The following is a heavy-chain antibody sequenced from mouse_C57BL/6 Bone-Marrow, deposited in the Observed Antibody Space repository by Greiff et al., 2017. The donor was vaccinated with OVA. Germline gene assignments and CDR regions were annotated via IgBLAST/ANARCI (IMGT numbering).Heavy chain of an antibody. CDR1: GYAFSSYW. CDR3: ARRYSSYWYFDV. D-gene: IGHD2-5*01. V-gene: IGHV1-80*01. CDR2: IYPGDGDT. Sequence: QVQLKQSGAELVKPGASVKISCKASGYAFSSYWMNWVKQRPGKGLEWIGQIYPGDGDTNYNGKFKGKATLTADKSSSTAYMQLSSLTSEDSAVYFCARRYSSYWYFDVWGTGTTVTVSS. J-gene: IGHJ1*03.